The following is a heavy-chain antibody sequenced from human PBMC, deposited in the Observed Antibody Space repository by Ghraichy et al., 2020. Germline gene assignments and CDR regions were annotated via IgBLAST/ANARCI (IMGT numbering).Heavy chain of an antibody. Sequence: GGSLRLSCAASGFTFSSYGMHWVRQAPGKGLEWVAFIRYDEINKYYADSVKGRFTISRDNSKNTLYLQMNSLRAEDTAVYYCAADTAMVRYYFDYWGQGTLVTVSS. V-gene: IGHV3-30*02. CDR2: IRYDEINK. J-gene: IGHJ4*02. CDR3: AADTAMVRYYFDY. D-gene: IGHD5-18*01. CDR1: GFTFSSYG.